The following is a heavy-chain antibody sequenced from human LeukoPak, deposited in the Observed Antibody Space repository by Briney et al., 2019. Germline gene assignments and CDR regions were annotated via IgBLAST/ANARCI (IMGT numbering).Heavy chain of an antibody. CDR1: GGTFSSYA. J-gene: IGHJ5*02. V-gene: IGHV1-69*04. Sequence: SVKVSCKASGGTFSSYAISWVRQAPGQGLEWMGRIIPILGIANYAQKFQGRVTITADKSTSTAYMELSSLRSEDTAVYYCARDLGDIVVVVAATVWFDPWGQGTLVTVSS. D-gene: IGHD2-15*01. CDR3: ARDLGDIVVVVAATVWFDP. CDR2: IIPILGIA.